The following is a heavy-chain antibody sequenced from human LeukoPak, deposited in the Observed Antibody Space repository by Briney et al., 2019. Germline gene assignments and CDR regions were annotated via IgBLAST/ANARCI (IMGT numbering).Heavy chain of an antibody. CDR2: IYPGDSDT. Sequence: GESLKISCKGSGYSFTSYWIGWVRQMPGKGLEWMGIIYPGDSDTRYSPSFQGQVTISADKSISTAYLQWSSLKASDTAMYYCASGSSGWSRPLYYFDYWGQGTLVTVSS. V-gene: IGHV5-51*01. D-gene: IGHD2-15*01. J-gene: IGHJ4*02. CDR3: ASGSSGWSRPLYYFDY. CDR1: GYSFTSYW.